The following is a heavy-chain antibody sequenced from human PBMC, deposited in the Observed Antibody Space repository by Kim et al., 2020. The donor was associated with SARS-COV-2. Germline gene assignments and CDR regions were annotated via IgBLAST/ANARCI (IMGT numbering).Heavy chain of an antibody. Sequence: AQGFTGRFVFSLDTSVSTAYLQISSLKAEDTAVYYCAREFGGYDSRFDYWGQGTLVTVSS. CDR3: AREFGGYDSRFDY. D-gene: IGHD5-12*01. V-gene: IGHV7-4-1*02. J-gene: IGHJ4*02.